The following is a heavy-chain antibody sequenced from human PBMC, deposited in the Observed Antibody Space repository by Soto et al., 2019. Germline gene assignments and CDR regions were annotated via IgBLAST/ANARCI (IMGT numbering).Heavy chain of an antibody. CDR1: GFTFSTYS. Sequence: EVQLVESGGGLVKPGGSLRLSCAASGFTFSTYSMNWVRQAPGKGLEWVSSISGGSDYIYYADSVKGRFTISRDNAKNSLYLQMNSLRAGDTAVYYCAGHAIVVPAGATNWFDPWGQGTLVTVSS. CDR2: ISGGSDYI. J-gene: IGHJ5*02. CDR3: AGHAIVVPAGATNWFDP. V-gene: IGHV3-21*01. D-gene: IGHD2-15*01.